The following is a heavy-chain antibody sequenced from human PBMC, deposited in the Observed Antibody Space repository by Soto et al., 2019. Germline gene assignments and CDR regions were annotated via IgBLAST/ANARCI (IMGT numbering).Heavy chain of an antibody. Sequence: GGSLRLSCAASGFTFSSYSMNWVRQAPGKGLEWVSYISSSSSTIYYADSVKGRFTISRDNAKNSLYLQMNSLRDEDTAVYYCARDWGAPYSGSYSHAFDIWGQGTMVTVSS. CDR3: ARDWGAPYSGSYSHAFDI. J-gene: IGHJ3*02. V-gene: IGHV3-48*02. D-gene: IGHD1-26*01. CDR1: GFTFSSYS. CDR2: ISSSSSTI.